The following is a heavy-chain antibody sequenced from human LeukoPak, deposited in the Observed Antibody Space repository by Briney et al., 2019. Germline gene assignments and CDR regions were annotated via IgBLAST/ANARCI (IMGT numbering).Heavy chain of an antibody. CDR3: ARSRLALDY. CDR1: GFTFSSYS. D-gene: IGHD6-19*01. V-gene: IGHV3-48*01. Sequence: GSLRLPCAASGFTFSSYSLHWVREASGKGLERVSYISSISSTIYCADSVEGRFTISRDNGKNSLYLQMNSLRAEHTAVYYCARSRLALDYWGQGTLVTVSS. CDR2: ISSISSTI. J-gene: IGHJ4*02.